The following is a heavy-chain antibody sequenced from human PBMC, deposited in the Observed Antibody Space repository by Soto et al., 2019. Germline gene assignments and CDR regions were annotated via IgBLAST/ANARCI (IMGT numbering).Heavy chain of an antibody. D-gene: IGHD2-15*01. CDR2: IYYSGST. CDR3: ARVTVVVVAATNWFDP. Sequence: SETLSLTCTVSGGSISSGDYYWSWIRQPPGKGLEWIGYIYYSGSTYYNPSLKSRVTISVDTSKNQFSLKLSSVTAADTAVYYCARVTVVVVAATNWFDPWGQGTLVTVSS. CDR1: GGSISSGDYY. V-gene: IGHV4-30-4*01. J-gene: IGHJ5*02.